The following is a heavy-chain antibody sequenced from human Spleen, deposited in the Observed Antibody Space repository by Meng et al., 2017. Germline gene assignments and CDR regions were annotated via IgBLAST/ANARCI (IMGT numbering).Heavy chain of an antibody. J-gene: IGHJ3*02. V-gene: IGHV1-69*02. D-gene: IGHD5-12*01. CDR1: GGTFSSYT. Sequence: SVKVSCKTSGGTFSSYTITWVRQAPGQGREWMGRIIPILGIANYAQKFQGRVTITADKSTSTAYMELSSLRSEDTTVYYCARVSSGYDLTAFDIWGQGTMVTVSS. CDR3: ARVSSGYDLTAFDI. CDR2: IIPILGIA.